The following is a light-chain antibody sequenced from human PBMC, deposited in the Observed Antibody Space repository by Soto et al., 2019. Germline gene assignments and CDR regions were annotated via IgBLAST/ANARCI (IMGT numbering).Light chain of an antibody. CDR3: CSYAGSYTFV. CDR2: DVS. Sequence: QSALTQPRSVSGSPGQSVTISSTGTSSDVGGSNFVSWYQQHPGKAPRLLIYDVSERPSGVPDRFSGSKSGNTASLTISGLRAEDEADYYCCSYAGSYTFVFGTGTKVTVL. CDR1: SSDVGGSNF. V-gene: IGLV2-11*01. J-gene: IGLJ1*01.